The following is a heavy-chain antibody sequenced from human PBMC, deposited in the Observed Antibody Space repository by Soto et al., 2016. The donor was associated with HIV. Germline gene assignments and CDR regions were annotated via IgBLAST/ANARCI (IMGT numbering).Heavy chain of an antibody. CDR2: ISSSSSTI. V-gene: IGHV3-48*04. CDR1: GFTFSTYR. J-gene: IGHJ4*02. D-gene: IGHD3-22*01. CDR3: ASNYYDSSGYRGIDY. Sequence: EVQLVESGGGLVQPGGSLRLSCAASGFTFSTYRMNWVRQAPGKGLEWVSHISSSSSTIYYADSVKGRFTISRDNAKNLLYLQMNSLRAEDTAVYYCASNYYDSSGYRGIDYVGPGNPGPPSPQ.